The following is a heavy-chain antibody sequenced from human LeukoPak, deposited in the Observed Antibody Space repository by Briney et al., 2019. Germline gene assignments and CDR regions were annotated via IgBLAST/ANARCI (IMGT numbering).Heavy chain of an antibody. CDR1: GFTFSSYW. V-gene: IGHV3-74*01. D-gene: IGHD2-2*01. Sequence: GGSLRLSCAASGFTFSSYWMHWVRQAPGKGLVWVSRINSDGSSTSYADSVEGRFTISRDNAKNTLYLQMNSLRAEDTAVYYCARDLWGVVVPAADYYYYMDVWGKGTTVTVSS. CDR3: ARDLWGVVVPAADYYYYMDV. CDR2: INSDGSST. J-gene: IGHJ6*03.